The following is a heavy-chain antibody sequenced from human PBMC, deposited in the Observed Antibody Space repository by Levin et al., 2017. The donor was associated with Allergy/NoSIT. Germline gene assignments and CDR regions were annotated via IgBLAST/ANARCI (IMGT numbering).Heavy chain of an antibody. Sequence: KISCKASGGTFSSYAISWVRQAPGQGLEWMGGIIPIFGTANYAQKFQGRVTITADESTSTAYMELSSLRSEDTAVYYCARGVSGWYTSSWLDYWGQGTLVTVSS. CDR1: GGTFSSYA. J-gene: IGHJ4*02. CDR2: IIPIFGTA. V-gene: IGHV1-69*01. D-gene: IGHD6-13*01. CDR3: ARGVSGWYTSSWLDY.